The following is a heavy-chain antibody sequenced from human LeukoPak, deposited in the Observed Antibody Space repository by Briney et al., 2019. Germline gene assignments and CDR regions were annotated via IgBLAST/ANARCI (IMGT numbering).Heavy chain of an antibody. V-gene: IGHV3-7*01. J-gene: IGHJ4*02. CDR3: ARDRGYSTFDY. D-gene: IGHD4-23*01. CDR2: IKEDGSET. CDR1: GFTFSSYW. Sequence: GGSLRLSCAASGFTFSSYWMSWVRQAPGKGLEGVANIKEDGSETNYVDSVKGRFTISRENAKNSLYLQMNSLRAEDTAVYYCARDRGYSTFDYWGQGTLVTVSS.